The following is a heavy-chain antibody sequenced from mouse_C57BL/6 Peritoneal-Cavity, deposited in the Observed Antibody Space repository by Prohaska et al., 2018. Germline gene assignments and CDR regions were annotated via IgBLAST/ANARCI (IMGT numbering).Heavy chain of an antibody. V-gene: IGHV1-72*01. Sequence: QVQLQQPGAELVKPGASVKLSCKASGYTFTSYWMHWVKQRPGRGLEWLGRIDPNSGGTKYNEKFKSKATLTVDKPSSTADMQLSSLTSEDSAVYYCARRGGSLAWFAYWGQGTLVTVSA. CDR1: GYTFTSYW. CDR2: IDPNSGGT. J-gene: IGHJ3*01. CDR3: ARRGGSLAWFAY. D-gene: IGHD1-1*01.